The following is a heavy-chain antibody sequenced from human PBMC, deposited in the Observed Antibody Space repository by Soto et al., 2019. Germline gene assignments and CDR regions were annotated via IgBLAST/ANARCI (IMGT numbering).Heavy chain of an antibody. Sequence: LENPSLNCNFPCCPISRCYWRLNRQAPGKGLEWIGYIYYSDSANYNPSLKSRVVISDDTSRNQFSLRLGSVTAADTAVYYCARGYYNTSGYSLDPWGQGILVTVS. D-gene: IGHD3-22*01. V-gene: IGHV4-59*01. CDR1: CCPISRCY. J-gene: IGHJ5*02. CDR3: ARGYYNTSGYSLDP. CDR2: IYYSDSA.